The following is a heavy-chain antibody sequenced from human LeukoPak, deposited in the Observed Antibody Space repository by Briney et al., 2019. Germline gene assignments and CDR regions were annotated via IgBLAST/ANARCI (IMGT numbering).Heavy chain of an antibody. D-gene: IGHD2-21*01. J-gene: IGHJ4*02. CDR1: GYTFVNYD. CDR2: ISVRTGNI. CDR3: ARGAFDWYEEF. Sequence: ASVKVSCKASGYTFVNYDISWVRQAPGQGLEWMGWISVRTGNINYAQNLQGRVTMTTDTSTSTAYLEVRSLRSDDTAVYYCARGAFDWYEEFWGQGTLVTVSS. V-gene: IGHV1-18*01.